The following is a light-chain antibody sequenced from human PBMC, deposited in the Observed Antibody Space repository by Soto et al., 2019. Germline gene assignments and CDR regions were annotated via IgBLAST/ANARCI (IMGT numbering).Light chain of an antibody. CDR1: HSVSSSY. CDR3: QQSGSTPGT. Sequence: EIVLTQSPGTLSLSPGERATLSCRASHSVSSSYLAWYQQKTGQAPRLPIYGASSRATGIPDRFSGSGSGGVFSLTISRLESEDFAVYYCQQSGSTPGTFVPGTKMDIK. CDR2: GAS. J-gene: IGKJ3*01. V-gene: IGKV3-20*01.